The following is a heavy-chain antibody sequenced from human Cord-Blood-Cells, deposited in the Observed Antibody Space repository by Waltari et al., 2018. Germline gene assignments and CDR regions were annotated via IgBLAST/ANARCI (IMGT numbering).Heavy chain of an antibody. Sequence: QVQLQQWGAGMLKPSETLSLTCAVYGGSFSGYYWSWIRQPPGKGLGWSGEINHSGSTTSHPSLKGRVTISVDTSKNQFSLELSSVTAADTAVYYCARADYDYVWGSYRYGVGYFDYWGQGTLVTVSS. D-gene: IGHD3-16*02. CDR1: GGSFSGYY. V-gene: IGHV4-34*01. CDR3: ARADYDYVWGSYRYGVGYFDY. CDR2: INHSGST. J-gene: IGHJ4*02.